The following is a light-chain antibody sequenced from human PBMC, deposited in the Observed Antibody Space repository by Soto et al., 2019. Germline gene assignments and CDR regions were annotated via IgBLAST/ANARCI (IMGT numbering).Light chain of an antibody. CDR2: SAS. CDR1: ESVSSK. J-gene: IGKJ1*01. CDR3: QRYGG. Sequence: EIVMTQSPATLSVSPGERATLSCRASESVSSKLVWYQQKPGQAPRLLIYSASSRATGIPDRFSGSGSGTDFTLTISRLEPEDFAVYYCQRYGGFGQGTKVDIK. V-gene: IGKV3-20*01.